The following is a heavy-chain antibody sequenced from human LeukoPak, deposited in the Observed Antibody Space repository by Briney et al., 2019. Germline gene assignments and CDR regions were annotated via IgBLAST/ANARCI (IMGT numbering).Heavy chain of an antibody. D-gene: IGHD4-17*01. CDR2: MNPYSGNR. CDR1: GYTFTTYH. J-gene: IGHJ4*02. CDR3: ARTTSVTASGYDY. Sequence: ASVKVSCKTSGYTFTTYHINWVRQATGQGLEWLGCMNPYSGNRGYAQKFQGRLSITSDTSISTAYMELSSLRSDDTAVYFCARTTSVTASGYDYWGQGTQVSVSS. V-gene: IGHV1-8*03.